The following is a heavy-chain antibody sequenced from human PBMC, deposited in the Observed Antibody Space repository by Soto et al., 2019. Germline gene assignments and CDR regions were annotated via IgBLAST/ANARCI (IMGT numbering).Heavy chain of an antibody. CDR2: ISYSGSS. V-gene: IGHV4-59*01. J-gene: IGHJ5*02. CDR3: ARETGVRYPFDP. D-gene: IGHD2-2*02. CDR1: FDSISSYY. Sequence: SETLCLTCTVSFDSISSYYCSWIRQPPGKRLGWIGYISYSGSSNYNPSLKSRVTISVDTSKNQFSLKLSSVTAADTAMYYCARETGVRYPFDPWGRGTMVTVSS.